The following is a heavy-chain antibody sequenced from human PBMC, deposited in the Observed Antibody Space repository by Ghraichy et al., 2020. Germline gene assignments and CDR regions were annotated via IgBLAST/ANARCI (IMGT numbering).Heavy chain of an antibody. CDR2: IYYSGST. CDR3: ARPEPYDFWSGYHAFDI. J-gene: IGHJ3*02. D-gene: IGHD3-3*01. V-gene: IGHV4-39*01. Sequence: PPWKKLEWIGSIYYSGSTYYNPSLKSRVTISVDTSKNQFSLKLSSVTAADTAVYYCARPEPYDFWSGYHAFDIWGQGIMFTVS.